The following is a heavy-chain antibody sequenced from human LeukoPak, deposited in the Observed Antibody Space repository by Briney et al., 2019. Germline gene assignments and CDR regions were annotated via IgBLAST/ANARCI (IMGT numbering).Heavy chain of an antibody. J-gene: IGHJ5*02. CDR3: ARGAYSSGWYGGCNWFDP. Sequence: SETLSLTCAVYGGSFSGYYWSWIRQPPGKGLEWIGEINHSGSTNYNPSLKSRVTISVDTSKNQFSLKLSSVTAADTAVYYCARGAYSSGWYGGCNWFDPWGQGTLVTVSS. CDR1: GGSFSGYY. V-gene: IGHV4-34*01. D-gene: IGHD6-19*01. CDR2: INHSGST.